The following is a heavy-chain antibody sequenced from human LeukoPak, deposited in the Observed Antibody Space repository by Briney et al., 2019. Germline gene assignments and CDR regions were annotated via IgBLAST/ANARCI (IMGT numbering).Heavy chain of an antibody. Sequence: GGSLRLSCAASGFTFSSYAMSWVRQAPGKGLEWVSAISGSGGSTYYADSVKGRFTISRDNSKNTLYLQINSLRAEDMAVYYCATSKALDFWSGYPFEHWGQGTLVTVS. CDR2: ISGSGGST. D-gene: IGHD3-3*01. CDR3: ATSKALDFWSGYPFEH. J-gene: IGHJ4*02. CDR1: GFTFSSYA. V-gene: IGHV3-23*01.